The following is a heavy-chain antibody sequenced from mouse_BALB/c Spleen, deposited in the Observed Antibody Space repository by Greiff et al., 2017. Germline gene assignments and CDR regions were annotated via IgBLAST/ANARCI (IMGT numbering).Heavy chain of an antibody. CDR2: ISSGGSYT. J-gene: IGHJ3*01. V-gene: IGHV5-9-4*01. Sequence: VQLVESGGGLVKPGGSLKLSCAASGFTFSSYAMSWVRQSPEKRLEWVAEISSGGSYTYYPDTVTGRFTISRDNAKNTLYLEMSSLRSEDTAMYYCARSITTVVATPFAYWGQGTLVTVSA. CDR1: GFTFSSYA. D-gene: IGHD1-1*01. CDR3: ARSITTVVATPFAY.